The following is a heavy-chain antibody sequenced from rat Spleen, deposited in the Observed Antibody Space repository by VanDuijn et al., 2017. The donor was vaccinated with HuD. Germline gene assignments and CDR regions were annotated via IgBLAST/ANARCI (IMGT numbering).Heavy chain of an antibody. D-gene: IGHD1-1*01. CDR1: GYSITSSYR. J-gene: IGHJ2*01. CDR3: ARLNYYSGLDY. V-gene: IGHV3-3*01. Sequence: EVQLQESGPGLVKPSQSLSLTCSVTGYSITSSYRWNWIRKFPGNKLEWMGYINSAGSTNYNPSLKSRISITRDTSKNQFFLQVNSVTTEDTATYYCARLNYYSGLDYWGQGVMVTVSS. CDR2: INSAGST.